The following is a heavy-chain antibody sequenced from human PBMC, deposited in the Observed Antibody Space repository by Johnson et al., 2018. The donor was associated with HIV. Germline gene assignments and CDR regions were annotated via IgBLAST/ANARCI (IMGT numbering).Heavy chain of an antibody. D-gene: IGHD3-22*01. Sequence: MQLVESGGGVVQPGRSLRLSCAASGFTFSSYAMHWVRQAPGKGLEWVANIKQDGSEKYYVDSVKGRFTISRDNAKNSLYLQMNSLRVEDTATYYCAKDQGAGEVTMRVVVTPPARAFDVWGQGTMVTVSS. CDR2: IKQDGSEK. CDR3: AKDQGAGEVTMRVVVTPPARAFDV. J-gene: IGHJ3*01. V-gene: IGHV3-7*05. CDR1: GFTFSSYA.